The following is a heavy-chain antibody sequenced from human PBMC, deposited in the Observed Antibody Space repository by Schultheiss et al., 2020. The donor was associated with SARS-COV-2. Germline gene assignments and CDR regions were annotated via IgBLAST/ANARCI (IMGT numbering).Heavy chain of an antibody. CDR2: IIPIFGTA. CDR3: ARDRYDFWSGYVSYWYFDL. Sequence: SVKVSCKASGGTFISYAISWVRQAPGQGLEWMGGIIPIFGTANYAQKFQGRVTTTADESTSTAYMELSSLRSEDTAVYYCARDRYDFWSGYVSYWYFDLWGRGTLVTISS. V-gene: IGHV1-69*13. J-gene: IGHJ2*01. CDR1: GGTFISYA. D-gene: IGHD3-3*01.